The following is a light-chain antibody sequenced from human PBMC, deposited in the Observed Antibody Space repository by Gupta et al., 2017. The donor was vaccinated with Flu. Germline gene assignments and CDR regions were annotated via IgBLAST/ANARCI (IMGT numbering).Light chain of an antibody. Sequence: IVLTPSPATLSLSPGDRATLSCRASQSVSCYLGWYQQKPGQAPRLLNYDASNRAAGIPARFSGSGSAAVFTLTSSSLEPEDGAVYYCQQRRNWPRSFGQGTKLEIK. CDR1: QSVSCY. CDR2: DAS. CDR3: QQRRNWPRS. V-gene: IGKV3-11*01. J-gene: IGKJ2*03.